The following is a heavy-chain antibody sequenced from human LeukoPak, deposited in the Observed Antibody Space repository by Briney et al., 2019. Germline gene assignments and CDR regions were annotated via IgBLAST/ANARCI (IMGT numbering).Heavy chain of an antibody. D-gene: IGHD3-10*01. Sequence: SSETLSLTCAVYGGSFSGYYWSWIRQPPGKGLEWIGEINHSGSTNYNPSLKSRVTISVDTSKNQFSLKLSSVTAADTAVYYRARAMGPIVLDYWGQGTLVTVSS. CDR2: INHSGST. CDR3: ARAMGPIVLDY. J-gene: IGHJ4*02. CDR1: GGSFSGYY. V-gene: IGHV4-34*01.